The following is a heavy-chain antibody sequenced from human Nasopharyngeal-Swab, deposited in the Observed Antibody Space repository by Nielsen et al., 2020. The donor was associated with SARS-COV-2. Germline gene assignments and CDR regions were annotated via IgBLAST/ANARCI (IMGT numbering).Heavy chain of an antibody. CDR3: ARVDRGGSYFSEYYYYMDV. D-gene: IGHD1-26*01. CDR1: GFTFNNYE. CDR2: ISSSGTTI. J-gene: IGHJ6*03. V-gene: IGHV3-48*03. Sequence: GESLKISCVASGFTFNNYEMNWVRQAPGKGLEWVSFISSSGTTIQYADSVKDRFTISRDDAKNSLFLQMNSLRVEDAAVYYCARVDRGGSYFSEYYYYMDVWGKGTSVTVSS.